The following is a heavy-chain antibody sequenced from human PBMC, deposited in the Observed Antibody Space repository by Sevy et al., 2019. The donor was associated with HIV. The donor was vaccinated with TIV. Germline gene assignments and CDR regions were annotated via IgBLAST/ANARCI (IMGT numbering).Heavy chain of an antibody. J-gene: IGHJ4*02. D-gene: IGHD2-15*01. CDR3: AGGGGNGWYYVDY. CDR1: GGTFSRYG. V-gene: IGHV1-69*13. Sequence: ASVKVSCQASGGTFSRYGISWVRQAPGQGLEWMGGISPILGTVNYAQKFQGRVTITADESTKTAYMELSSLRAEDTAVYYCAGGGGNGWYYVDYWGQGTLVTVSS. CDR2: ISPILGTV.